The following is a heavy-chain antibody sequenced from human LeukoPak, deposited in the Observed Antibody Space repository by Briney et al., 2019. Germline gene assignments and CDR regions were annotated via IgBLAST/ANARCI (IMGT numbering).Heavy chain of an antibody. CDR1: GFTFSTYN. Sequence: GSLXLSCAASGFTFSTYNMNWGRQAPGRGLEGVSYISSSSSTIHYADSVKGRFTISRDNAKNSLYLEMDSLRVEDTAVYYCATTPQWVTPWGQGTLVTVSS. CDR3: ATTPQWVTP. V-gene: IGHV3-48*01. J-gene: IGHJ5*02. D-gene: IGHD4-23*01. CDR2: ISSSSSTI.